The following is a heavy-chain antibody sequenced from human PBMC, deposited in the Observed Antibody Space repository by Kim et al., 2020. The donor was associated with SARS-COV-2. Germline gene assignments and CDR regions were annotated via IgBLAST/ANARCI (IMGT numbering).Heavy chain of an antibody. Sequence: GGSLRLSCAASGFTFNNHAMTWVRQAPGKGLEWVSGISRSGGSTYHADSVKGRFTISRDNSKNTLYLQMNSLRAEDTAVYYCAKGYSRGNYYYGMDVWGQGTTVTVSS. CDR2: ISRSGGST. D-gene: IGHD1-1*01. J-gene: IGHJ6*02. CDR1: GFTFNNHA. V-gene: IGHV3-23*01. CDR3: AKGYSRGNYYYGMDV.